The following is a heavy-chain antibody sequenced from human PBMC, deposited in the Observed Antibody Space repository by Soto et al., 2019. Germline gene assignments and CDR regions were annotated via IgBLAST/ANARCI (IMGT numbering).Heavy chain of an antibody. CDR3: ARAMLLWSGRFDP. Sequence: ASVKVSCKASGYTFTGYYMHWVRQAPGQGLEWMGWINPNSGGTNYAQKFQGWVTMTGDTSISAAYMELSRLRSDDTAVYYCARAMLLWSGRFDPWGQGTLVTVSS. V-gene: IGHV1-2*04. D-gene: IGHD2-21*01. CDR2: INPNSGGT. J-gene: IGHJ5*02. CDR1: GYTFTGYY.